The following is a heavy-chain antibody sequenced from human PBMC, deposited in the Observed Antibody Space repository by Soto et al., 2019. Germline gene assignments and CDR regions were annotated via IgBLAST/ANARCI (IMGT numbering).Heavy chain of an antibody. Sequence: EVQLLESGGGLVQPGGSLRLSCAASGFTFSSYAMSWVRQAPGKGLEWVSAISGSGGSTYYADSVKGRFTISRDNSKNTLDLQMNSLRAEDTAVYYCAKDHYYDSSGYYAYWGQGTLVTVSS. D-gene: IGHD3-22*01. J-gene: IGHJ4*02. V-gene: IGHV3-23*01. CDR3: AKDHYYDSSGYYAY. CDR2: ISGSGGST. CDR1: GFTFSSYA.